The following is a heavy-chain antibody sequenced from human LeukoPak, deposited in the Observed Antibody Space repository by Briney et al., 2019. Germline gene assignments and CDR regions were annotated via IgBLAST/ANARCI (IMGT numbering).Heavy chain of an antibody. CDR3: AKRGGPTATTIDY. CDR2: ISGSGGTT. CDR1: GFTFSNYA. V-gene: IGHV3-23*01. Sequence: GGSLRLSCAASGFTFSNYAMSWVRQAPGKGLEWVLVISGSGGTTYYADSVKGRFTISRDNSKNTMYLQMNSLRAEDTAVYYCAKRGGPTATTIDYGGQGTLVTVSP. J-gene: IGHJ4*02. D-gene: IGHD4-17*01.